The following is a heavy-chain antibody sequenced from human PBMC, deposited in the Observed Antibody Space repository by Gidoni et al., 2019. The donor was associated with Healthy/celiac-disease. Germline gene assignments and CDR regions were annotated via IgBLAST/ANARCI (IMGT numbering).Heavy chain of an antibody. CDR2: IRSKANSYAT. CDR1: GFTFSGSA. J-gene: IGHJ4*02. CDR3: TSRYCSGGSCYSGIVDY. Sequence: EVQLVESGGGLVQPGGSLKLYCPASGFTFSGSAMHWVRQASGKGLEWVGRIRSKANSYATAYAASVKGRFTISRDDSKNTAYLQMNSLKTEDTAVYYCTSRYCSGGSCYSGIVDYWGQGTLVTVSS. D-gene: IGHD2-15*01. V-gene: IGHV3-73*02.